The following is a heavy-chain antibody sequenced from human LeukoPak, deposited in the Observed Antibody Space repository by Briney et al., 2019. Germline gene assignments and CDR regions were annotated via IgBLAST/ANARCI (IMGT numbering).Heavy chain of an antibody. D-gene: IGHD3-10*02. CDR3: ARGMFGELSSYSDY. CDR2: IYSGGST. V-gene: IGHV3-53*04. CDR1: GFTVSSNY. Sequence: GGSLRLSCAASGFTVSSNYMSWVRQAPGKGLEWVSVIYSGGSTYYADSVKGRFTISRHNSKNTLYLQMNSLRAEDTAVYYCARGMFGELSSYSDYWGQGTLVTVSS. J-gene: IGHJ4*02.